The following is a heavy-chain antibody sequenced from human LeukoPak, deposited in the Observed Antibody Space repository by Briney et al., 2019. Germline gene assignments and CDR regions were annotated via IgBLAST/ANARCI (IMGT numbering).Heavy chain of an antibody. J-gene: IGHJ5*02. CDR2: ISPYNGYT. D-gene: IGHD5-24*01. CDR3: ARWELEMTTIMGNLFDP. V-gene: IGHV1-18*01. Sequence: ASVKVSCKASGYTFTSYGISWVRQAPGQGLEWMGWISPYNGYTHFAQKLQGRVTMTTDTSTSTAYMELRSLRSDDTAVYYCARWELEMTTIMGNLFDPWGQGTLVTVSS. CDR1: GYTFTSYG.